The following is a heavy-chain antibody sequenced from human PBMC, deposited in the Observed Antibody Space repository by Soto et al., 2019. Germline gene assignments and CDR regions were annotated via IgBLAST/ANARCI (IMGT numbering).Heavy chain of an antibody. CDR2: IFPLVAMV. V-gene: IGHV1-69*12. J-gene: IGHJ4*02. Sequence: QVHLVQSGAEMKKPGSSVKVSCKVSGGDLTNSGISWVRQAPGQGLEWMGGIFPLVAMVDYSQKFQGRVTITADESTTTAYMDLGSLRSEATAVYYCAIAAGAAFKSWGQGSLVIVSS. CDR1: GGDLTNSG. D-gene: IGHD1-26*01. CDR3: AIAAGAAFKS.